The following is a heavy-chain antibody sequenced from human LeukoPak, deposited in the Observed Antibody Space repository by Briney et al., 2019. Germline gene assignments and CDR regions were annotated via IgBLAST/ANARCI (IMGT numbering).Heavy chain of an antibody. CDR2: ISGSGGIT. J-gene: IGHJ4*02. CDR3: AKDRTPFDY. V-gene: IGHV3-23*01. CDR1: GFISSNDA. Sequence: GGSLRLSCAASGFISSNDAMSWVRQAPGKGLEWVSAISGSGGITHYADSVKGRFTISRDNFKNTVYLQMNSLRAEDTAVYYCAKDRTPFDYWGQGTLVTVSS.